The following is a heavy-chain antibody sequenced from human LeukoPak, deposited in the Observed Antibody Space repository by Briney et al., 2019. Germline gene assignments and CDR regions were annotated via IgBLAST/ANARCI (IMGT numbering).Heavy chain of an antibody. Sequence: GGSLRLSCAASGFTFSSYGMHWVRQAPGKGLEWVSGINSDGGTTTYADSVKGRFTISRDSAKNTLYLQMNNLRAGDTAIYYCATDSYVSGSYYRLFYWGQGTLVTVSS. D-gene: IGHD3-10*01. CDR3: ATDSYVSGSYYRLFY. CDR2: INSDGGTT. CDR1: GFTFSSYG. V-gene: IGHV3-74*01. J-gene: IGHJ4*02.